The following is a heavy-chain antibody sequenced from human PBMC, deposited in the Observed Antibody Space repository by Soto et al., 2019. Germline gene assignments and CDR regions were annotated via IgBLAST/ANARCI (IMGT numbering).Heavy chain of an antibody. CDR1: GVSFIGYY. CDR2: INHSGST. J-gene: IGHJ6*03. CDR3: ARGQGYYYHYHLSG. Sequence: SATLSLTCAVYGVSFIGYYWSWILQPPGKGLEWIGEINHSGSTNYNPSLKSRVTISVDTSKNQFSLKLSSVTAADTAVYYCARGQGYYYHYHLSGPAQRTTVPVAS. V-gene: IGHV4-34*01.